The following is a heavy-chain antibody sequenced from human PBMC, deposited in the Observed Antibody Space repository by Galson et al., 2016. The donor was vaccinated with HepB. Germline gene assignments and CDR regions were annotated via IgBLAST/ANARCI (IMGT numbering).Heavy chain of an antibody. CDR2: IRRKAFGGTT. Sequence: SLRLSCAASGFAFSDYVMGWVRQAPGKGLEWLGFIRRKAFGGTTQYAASVKGRFTISRDDSKTTAFLQMNSLKTEDTAVYYCTTSSTRGYTYGPSAYWGRGTLVAVSS. D-gene: IGHD5-18*01. J-gene: IGHJ4*02. CDR1: GFAFSDYV. CDR3: TTSSTRGYTYGPSAY. V-gene: IGHV3-49*04.